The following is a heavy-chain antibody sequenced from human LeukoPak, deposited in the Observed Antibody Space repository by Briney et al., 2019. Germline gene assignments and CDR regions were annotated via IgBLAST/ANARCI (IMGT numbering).Heavy chain of an antibody. V-gene: IGHV1-3*01. CDR3: ARGGRIQLWLRSYYFDY. D-gene: IGHD5-18*01. CDR1: GYTFTSYG. Sequence: ASVKVSCKASGYTFTSYGISWVRQAPGQRLEWMGWINAGNGNTKYSQKFQGRVTITRDTSASTAYMELSSLRSEDTAVYYCARGGRIQLWLRSYYFDYWGQGTLVTVSS. CDR2: INAGNGNT. J-gene: IGHJ4*02.